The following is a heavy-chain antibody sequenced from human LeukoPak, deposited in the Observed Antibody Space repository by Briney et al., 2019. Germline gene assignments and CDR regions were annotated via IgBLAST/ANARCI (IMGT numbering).Heavy chain of an antibody. CDR1: GFTFSSYW. D-gene: IGHD6-13*01. V-gene: IGHV3-7*01. CDR2: IKQDGSGK. J-gene: IGHJ2*01. Sequence: GGSLRLSCAASGFTFSSYWMSWVRQAPGKGLEWVANIKQDGSGKYYVDSVKGRFTISRDNAKNSLCLQMNSLRAEDTAVYYCVRDRLLGIAIAGPYWYFDLWGRGTLVTVSS. CDR3: VRDRLLGIAIAGPYWYFDL.